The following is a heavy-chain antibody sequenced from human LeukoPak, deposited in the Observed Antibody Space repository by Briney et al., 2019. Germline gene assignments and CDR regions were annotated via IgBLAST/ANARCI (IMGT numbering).Heavy chain of an antibody. Sequence: SETLSLTCTVSGGSISGYFYNWVRQPPGKRLEWIGYVYDDGGPNYNPYLKSRVTISVDTSKNQFSLKVTSVPAADTAIYYCARGSFNSAWYWGQGVLVPVSP. CDR2: VYDDGGP. V-gene: IGHV4-59*01. CDR3: ARGSFNSAWY. CDR1: GGSISGYF. D-gene: IGHD6-19*01. J-gene: IGHJ4*02.